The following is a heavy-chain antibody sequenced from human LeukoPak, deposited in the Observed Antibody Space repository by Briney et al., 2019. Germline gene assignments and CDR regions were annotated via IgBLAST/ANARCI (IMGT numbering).Heavy chain of an antibody. CDR3: ARDASGLGDY. Sequence: ASVKVSCKASGYTFAGKYMHWVRQAPGQGLGYLGRINPNSGVTNYAHKFQGRVTLTRDTSISTAYMELTRLTSDDTAVYYCARDASGLGDYWGQGTLVIVSS. D-gene: IGHD3/OR15-3a*01. J-gene: IGHJ4*02. V-gene: IGHV1-2*02. CDR2: INPNSGVT. CDR1: GYTFAGKY.